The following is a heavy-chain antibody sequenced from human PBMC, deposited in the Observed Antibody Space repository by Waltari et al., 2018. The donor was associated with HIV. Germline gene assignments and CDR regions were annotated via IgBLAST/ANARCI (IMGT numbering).Heavy chain of an antibody. CDR2: IRGDGNTP. CDR3: ARGDLAV. Sequence: GLSWVSRIRGDGNTPGYADYVKGLFTISRDNAKKTMYLQMNSLRAEDTAVYYCARGDLAVWGQGTTVTVSS. J-gene: IGHJ6*02. V-gene: IGHV3-74*01.